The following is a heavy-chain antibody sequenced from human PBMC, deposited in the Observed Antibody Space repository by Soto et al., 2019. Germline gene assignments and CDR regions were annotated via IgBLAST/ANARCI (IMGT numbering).Heavy chain of an antibody. D-gene: IGHD3-3*02. CDR3: ARGAFWAFDI. J-gene: IGHJ3*02. CDR1: GASVTDYW. V-gene: IGHV4-4*02. CDR2: IHDTGGT. Sequence: QVHLQESGPGLVQPSGTLSLTCGVSGASVTDYWWTWVRQSPGKGLERIAEIHDTGGTNYTPSLKSRVPISVDNTRNHVSLRLTSVTAADTAMYYCARGAFWAFDIWGQGTMVTVSS.